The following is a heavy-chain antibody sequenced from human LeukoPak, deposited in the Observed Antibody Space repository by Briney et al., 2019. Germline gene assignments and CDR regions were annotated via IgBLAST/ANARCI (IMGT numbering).Heavy chain of an antibody. J-gene: IGHJ5*02. CDR1: GFTFSSYG. Sequence: GGSLRLSCAASGFTFSSYGMHWVRQAPGKGLEWVAVISYDGSNKYYADSVKGRFTISRDSSKNTLYLQMNSLRAEDTAVYYCANAKGDSSGYYHGWFDPWGQGTLVTVSS. CDR3: ANAKGDSSGYYHGWFDP. CDR2: ISYDGSNK. D-gene: IGHD3-22*01. V-gene: IGHV3-30*18.